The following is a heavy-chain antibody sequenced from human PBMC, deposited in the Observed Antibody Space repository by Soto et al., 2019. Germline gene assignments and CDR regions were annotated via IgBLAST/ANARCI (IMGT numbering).Heavy chain of an antibody. CDR3: ARQSRRHKIDI. CDR1: GGSISSYY. V-gene: IGHV4-59*08. J-gene: IGHJ3*02. CDR2: IYYSGST. Sequence: SETLSLTCTVSGGSISSYYWSWIRQPPGKGLEWIGYIYYSGSTNYNPSLKSRVTISVDTSKNQFSLKLSSVTAADTAVYYCARQSRRHKIDIWGQGKMVTVSS.